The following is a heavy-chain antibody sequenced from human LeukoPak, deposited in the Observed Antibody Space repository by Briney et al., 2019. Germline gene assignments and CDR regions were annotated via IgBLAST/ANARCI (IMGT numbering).Heavy chain of an antibody. Sequence: SETLSLTCAVYGGSFSGYYWSWIRQPPGKGLEWIGEINHSGSTNYNPSLKSRVTISVDTSKNQFSLKLSSVTAADTAVYYCARGWGYCSGGSCYTDYWGQGTLVTVSS. J-gene: IGHJ4*02. V-gene: IGHV4-34*01. D-gene: IGHD2-15*01. CDR2: INHSGST. CDR1: GGSFSGYY. CDR3: ARGWGYCSGGSCYTDY.